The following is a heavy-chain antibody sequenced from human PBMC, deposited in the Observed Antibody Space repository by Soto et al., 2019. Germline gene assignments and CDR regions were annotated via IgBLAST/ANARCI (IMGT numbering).Heavy chain of an antibody. V-gene: IGHV4-59*01. CDR2: IYYSGST. CDR1: GGSISSYY. Sequence: SETLSLTCTVSGGSISSYYWSWIRQPPGKGLEWIGYIYYSGSTNYNPSLKSPVTISVDTSKNHFSLKLSSVTAAATAVYYCARGNLRYFATFDYWGRGTLVTFSS. CDR3: ARGNLRYFATFDY. J-gene: IGHJ4*02. D-gene: IGHD3-9*01.